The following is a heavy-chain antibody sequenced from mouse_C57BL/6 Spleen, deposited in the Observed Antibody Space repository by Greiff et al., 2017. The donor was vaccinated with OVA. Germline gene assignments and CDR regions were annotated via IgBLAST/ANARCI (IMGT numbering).Heavy chain of an antibody. CDR1: GYTFTSYW. CDR2: IDPSDSYT. Sequence: QVQLQQPGAELVKPGASVKLSCKASGYTFTSYWMQWVKQRPGQGLEWIGEIDPSDSYTNYNQKFKGKATLTVDTSSSTAYMQLSSLTSEDTAVYYCARRYGSYFYYYAMDYWGQGTSVTVAS. V-gene: IGHV1-50*01. CDR3: ARRYGSYFYYYAMDY. J-gene: IGHJ4*01. D-gene: IGHD2-1*01.